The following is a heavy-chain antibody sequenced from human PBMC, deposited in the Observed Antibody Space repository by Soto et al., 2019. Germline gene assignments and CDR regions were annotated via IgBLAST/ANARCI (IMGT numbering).Heavy chain of an antibody. CDR2: IKSKTDGGTT. J-gene: IGHJ4*01. Sequence: GGSLRLSCAASGFTFTNAWINWVRQAPGKGLEWVGRIKSKTDGGTTDYAEPVKGKFAISRDDSNNMVYLQMNSLKIEDTAVYYCTTDSYSTIIIVRFDYWGHGTLVTVSS. CDR3: TTDSYSTIIIVRFDY. D-gene: IGHD3-22*01. V-gene: IGHV3-15*07. CDR1: GFTFTNAW.